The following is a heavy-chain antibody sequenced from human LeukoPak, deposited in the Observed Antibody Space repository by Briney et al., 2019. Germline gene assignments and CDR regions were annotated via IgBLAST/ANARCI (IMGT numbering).Heavy chain of an antibody. CDR1: GFTFTSYW. V-gene: IGHV3-74*01. Sequence: PGGSLRLSCAAPGFTFTSYWMHWVRQAPGKGLVWVSRVNSDGSSTTYADSVKGRFTISRDNAKNTLYLQMNSLRAEDTAVYYCATGRYYGMDVWGQGTTVTVSS. CDR2: VNSDGSST. D-gene: IGHD4-17*01. J-gene: IGHJ6*02. CDR3: ATGRYYGMDV.